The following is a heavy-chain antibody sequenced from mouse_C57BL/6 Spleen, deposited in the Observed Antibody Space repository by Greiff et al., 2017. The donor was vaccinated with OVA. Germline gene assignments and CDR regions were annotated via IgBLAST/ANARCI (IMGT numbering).Heavy chain of an antibody. J-gene: IGHJ3*01. V-gene: IGHV1-7*01. CDR2: INPSSGCT. CDR1: GYTFTSYW. CDR3: ARGWDGYWFAY. Sequence: QVQLQQSGAALAKPGASVKLSCKASGYTFTSYWMHWVKQRPGQGLEWIGYINPSSGCTTSNQKFKDKATLTADKSSSQAYMQLRSLTYEDSVGYYGARGWDGYWFAYWGQGTLVTVSA. D-gene: IGHD4-1*01.